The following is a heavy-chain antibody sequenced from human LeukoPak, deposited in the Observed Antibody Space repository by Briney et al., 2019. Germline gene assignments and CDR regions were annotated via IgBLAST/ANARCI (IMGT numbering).Heavy chain of an antibody. Sequence: GGSLRLSCAASVFTFSTFAMIWLRHPPGKGLEWVSSISSSSYIYYADSVKGRFTISRDNAKNSLYLQMNSMRAEDTAVYYCARSPYSGSYYYYYYYYMDVWGKGTTVTVSS. D-gene: IGHD1-26*01. V-gene: IGHV3-21*01. CDR3: ARSPYSGSYYYYYYYYMDV. CDR2: ISSSSYI. CDR1: VFTFSTFA. J-gene: IGHJ6*03.